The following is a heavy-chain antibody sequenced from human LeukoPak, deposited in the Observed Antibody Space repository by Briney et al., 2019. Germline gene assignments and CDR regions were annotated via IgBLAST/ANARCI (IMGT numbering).Heavy chain of an antibody. CDR2: ISSSSSTI. J-gene: IGHJ3*02. Sequence: PGGSLRLSCAASGFTFSSYSMNWVRQAPGKGLEWVSYISSSSSTIYYADSVKGRFTISRDNAKNSLYLQMNSLRAEDTAVYYCAKDLAVAGIRGWAFDIWGQGTMVTVSS. CDR3: AKDLAVAGIRGWAFDI. CDR1: GFTFSSYS. V-gene: IGHV3-48*01. D-gene: IGHD6-19*01.